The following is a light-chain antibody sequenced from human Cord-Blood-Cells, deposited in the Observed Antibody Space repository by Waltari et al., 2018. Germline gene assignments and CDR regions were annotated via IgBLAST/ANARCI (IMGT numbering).Light chain of an antibody. CDR2: KDS. CDR1: VLAKKY. Sequence: SYELTQPSSVSVSPGQTARITCPGDVLAKKYALWFQQKPGQAPVLVIYKDSERPSGILERFSGSSSWTTVPLTISGAQVEDEADYYCYSAADNNLVFGGGTKLTVL. CDR3: YSAADNNLV. J-gene: IGLJ3*02. V-gene: IGLV3-27*01.